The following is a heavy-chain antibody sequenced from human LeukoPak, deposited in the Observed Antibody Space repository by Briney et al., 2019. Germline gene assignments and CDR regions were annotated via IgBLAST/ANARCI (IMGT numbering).Heavy chain of an antibody. CDR3: ATPYCSGITCLDVFNT. Sequence: SQTLSLTCNISGVSISDGRYHWAWIRQRPGKGLEWLGYKYYSGSAKYNPSLKSRLTISIETPENQFSLHLNSVTAADTAMYYCATPYCSGITCLDVFNTCGQRGMVTVSS. J-gene: IGHJ3*02. D-gene: IGHD2-15*01. CDR2: KYYSGSA. V-gene: IGHV4-31*03. CDR1: GVSISDGRYH.